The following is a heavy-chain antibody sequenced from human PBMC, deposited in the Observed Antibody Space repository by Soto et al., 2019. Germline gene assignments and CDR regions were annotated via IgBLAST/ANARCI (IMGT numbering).Heavy chain of an antibody. CDR3: GKGRSYYYYYGVDV. V-gene: IGHV3-23*01. CDR1: GFTFSSCA. D-gene: IGHD1-26*01. CDR2: IIDSGGST. Sequence: EVHLLESGGALVQPGGSLRLSCAASGFTFSSCAMGWVRQAPGKGLEWVSDIIDSGGSTYYADSVKGRFTISRDNXXSTLYLQMNSLRAEDTAVYYCGKGRSYYYYYGVDVWGQGTTVTVSS. J-gene: IGHJ6*02.